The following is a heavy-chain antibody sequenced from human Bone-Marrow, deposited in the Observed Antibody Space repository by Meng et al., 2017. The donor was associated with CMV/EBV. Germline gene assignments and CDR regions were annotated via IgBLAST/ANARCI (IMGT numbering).Heavy chain of an antibody. CDR1: GGTFSSYA. J-gene: IGHJ5*02. CDR3: ARGYQRGVAGLNWFDP. Sequence: SVKVSCKASGGTFSSYAIIWVRQAPGQGLEWMGGIIPIFGTANYAQKIQGRVTITTVESTSTAYMELSSLRSEDTAVYYCARGYQRGVAGLNWFDPWGQGNLVTVSS. V-gene: IGHV1-69*05. CDR2: IIPIFGTA. D-gene: IGHD6-19*01.